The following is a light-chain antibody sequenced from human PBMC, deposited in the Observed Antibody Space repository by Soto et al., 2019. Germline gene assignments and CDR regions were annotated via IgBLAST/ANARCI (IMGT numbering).Light chain of an antibody. Sequence: QSVLTQPPSVSGAPGQRVTISCTGTSSNIGAGYDVHWYQQFSGTAPRLLIYDNNNRPSGVPDRFSASKSGTSASLAITGPQAEDEADYYCQSYDSSLSGSTVFGTGTKVTVL. CDR1: SSNIGAGYD. CDR3: QSYDSSLSGSTV. V-gene: IGLV1-40*01. J-gene: IGLJ1*01. CDR2: DNN.